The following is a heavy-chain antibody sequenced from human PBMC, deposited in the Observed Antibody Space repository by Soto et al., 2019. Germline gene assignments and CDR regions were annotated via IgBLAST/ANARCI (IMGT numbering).Heavy chain of an antibody. CDR2: IYYSGST. D-gene: IGHD6-25*01. V-gene: IGHV4-39*01. CDR1: GVSISSGDSH. J-gene: IGHJ5*02. CDR3: AGGPNWFDP. Sequence: SESLSLTCNVSGVSISSGDSHWNWIRQVPGKGLEWIGSIYYSGSTSYKSSLKSRVTISVDTSKNQFSLKLSSVTAADTAVYYCAGGPNWFDPWGQGTLVTVSS.